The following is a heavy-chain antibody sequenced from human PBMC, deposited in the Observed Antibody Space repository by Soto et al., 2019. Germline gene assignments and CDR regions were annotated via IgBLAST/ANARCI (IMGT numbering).Heavy chain of an antibody. V-gene: IGHV4-39*01. CDR2: ICFGTDT. J-gene: IGHJ3*02. Sequence: YFCWLLQDPGTGLEWRGSICFGTDTYFNPSLKSRLTISADTSKNQFSLNLNSVTAADTAVYYCARQPLNRVGSSISTLDIWGQGTVVT. CDR3: ARQPLNRVGSSISTLDI. D-gene: IGHD1-26*01. CDR1: Y.